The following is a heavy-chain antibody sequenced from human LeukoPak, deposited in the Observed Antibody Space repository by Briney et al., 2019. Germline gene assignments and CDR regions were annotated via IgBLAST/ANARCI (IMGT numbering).Heavy chain of an antibody. CDR1: GDALSQLY. V-gene: IGHV1-24*01. D-gene: IGHD3-10*01. Sequence: ASVKVSCKVSGDALSQLYIHWVRQAPGKGLEWMGNFNPEDGETIYAQRFQGRATMTEDTSTDTAYMELSSLRSEDTAMYFCATLSRDNSGSGNWFDPWGQGSLVIISS. CDR2: FNPEDGET. CDR3: ATLSRDNSGSGNWFDP. J-gene: IGHJ5*02.